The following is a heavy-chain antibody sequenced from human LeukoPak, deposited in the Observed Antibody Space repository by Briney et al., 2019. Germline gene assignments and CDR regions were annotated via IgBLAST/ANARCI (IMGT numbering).Heavy chain of an antibody. CDR3: ARGAVAGTVI. D-gene: IGHD6-19*01. J-gene: IGHJ4*02. CDR1: GGSISSHY. V-gene: IGHV4-59*11. Sequence: SETLSLTCTVSGGSISSHYWSWIRQPPGKGLEWIGYIYYSGSTNYNPSLKSRVTISVDTSKNQFSLKLSSVTAADTAVYYCARGAVAGTVIWGQGTLVTVSS. CDR2: IYYSGST.